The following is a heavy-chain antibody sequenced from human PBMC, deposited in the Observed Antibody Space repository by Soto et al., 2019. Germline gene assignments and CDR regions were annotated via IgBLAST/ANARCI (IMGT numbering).Heavy chain of an antibody. Sequence: SETLSLTCTVSGGSISSYYWSWIRQPPGKGLEWIGYIYYSGSTNYNPSLKSRVTISVDTSKNQFSLKLSSVTAADTAVYYCARLKIAVELGFDPWGQGTLVTVSS. CDR1: GGSISSYY. CDR3: ARLKIAVELGFDP. J-gene: IGHJ5*02. D-gene: IGHD6-6*01. V-gene: IGHV4-59*01. CDR2: IYYSGST.